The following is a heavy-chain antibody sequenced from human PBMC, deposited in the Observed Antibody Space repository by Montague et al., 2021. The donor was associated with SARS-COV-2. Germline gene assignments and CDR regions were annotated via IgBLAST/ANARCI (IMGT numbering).Heavy chain of an antibody. Sequence: SETLSLTCTVSGGSISSSSYYWGWIRQPPGKGLEWIGSIYYSGSTYYNPSLKSRVTISVDTSKNQFSLKLSSVTAADTAVYYCARQGMAGTTIFGVVLPNYGMDVWGQGTTVTVSS. J-gene: IGHJ6*02. D-gene: IGHD3-3*01. V-gene: IGHV4-39*01. CDR2: IYYSGST. CDR1: GGSISSSSYY. CDR3: ARQGMAGTTIFGVVLPNYGMDV.